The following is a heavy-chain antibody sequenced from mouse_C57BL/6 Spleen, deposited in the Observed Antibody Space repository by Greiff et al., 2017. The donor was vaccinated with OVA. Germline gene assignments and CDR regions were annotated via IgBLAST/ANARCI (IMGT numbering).Heavy chain of an antibody. CDR1: GFSLTSYG. CDR2: IWSGGST. V-gene: IGHV2-2*01. J-gene: IGHJ1*03. CDR3: ARSLYDYDWYFDV. Sequence: VKLMESGPGLVQPSQSLSITCTVSGFSLTSYGVHWVRQSPGKGLEWLGVIWSGGSTDYNAAFISRLSISKDNSKSQVFFKMNSLQADDTAIYYCARSLYDYDWYFDVWGTGTTVTVSS. D-gene: IGHD2-4*01.